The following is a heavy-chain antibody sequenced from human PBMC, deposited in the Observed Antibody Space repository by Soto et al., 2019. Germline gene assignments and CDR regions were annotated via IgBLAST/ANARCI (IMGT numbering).Heavy chain of an antibody. V-gene: IGHV3-48*04. J-gene: IGHJ5*02. CDR1: GFTFSSYS. Sequence: GGSLRLSCAASGFTFSSYSMNWVRQAPGKGLEWVSYISSSGSTIYYADSVKGRFTISRDNAKNSLYLQMNSLRAEDTAVYHCARDLDYGDYWFDPWGQGTLVTVSS. CDR3: ARDLDYGDYWFDP. CDR2: ISSSGSTI. D-gene: IGHD4-17*01.